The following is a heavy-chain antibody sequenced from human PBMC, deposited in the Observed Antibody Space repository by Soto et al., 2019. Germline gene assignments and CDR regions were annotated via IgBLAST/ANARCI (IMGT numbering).Heavy chain of an antibody. CDR1: GFSLSTSGVG. Sequence: QITLKESGPTLVKPTQTLTLTCTFSGFSLSTSGVGVGWVRQPPGKALEWLGLIYWNDDKPYNPSLKNRLTFTKDTSKNQVVLIMANMDPVDTATYYCAHRLTVTAPYYFDYWGQGILVTVSS. CDR3: AHRLTVTAPYYFDY. J-gene: IGHJ4*02. CDR2: IYWNDDK. D-gene: IGHD2-21*02. V-gene: IGHV2-5*01.